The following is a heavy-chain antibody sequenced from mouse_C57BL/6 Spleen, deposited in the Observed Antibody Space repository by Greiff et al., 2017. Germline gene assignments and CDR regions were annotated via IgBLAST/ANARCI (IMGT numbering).Heavy chain of an antibody. CDR3: AKNSPDYYGSSYAWYCEV. CDR2: IWRGGST. V-gene: IGHV2-5*01. CDR1: GFSLTSYG. Sequence: QVQLKESGPGLVQPSQSLSITCTVSGFSLTSYGVHWVRQSPGKGLEWLGVIWRGGSTDYNAAFMSSLSITKDNSKSQVFFKMNSLQADDTAIYYCAKNSPDYYGSSYAWYCEVCGTETTGTVSS. J-gene: IGHJ1*03. D-gene: IGHD1-1*01.